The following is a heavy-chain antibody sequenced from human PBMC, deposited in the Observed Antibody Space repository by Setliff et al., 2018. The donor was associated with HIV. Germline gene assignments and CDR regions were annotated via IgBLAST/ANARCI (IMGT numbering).Heavy chain of an antibody. CDR2: IYTTGTT. Sequence: SETLSLTCTVSGGSISSGSYFWNWIRQPAGKGLAWIGRIYTTGTTDYNPSLKTRVSMSIDTSKNQFSLNLTSVTAAETAVYSCASGPYCSNGVCRYSVWYFDFWGQGTRVTVSS. J-gene: IGHJ4*02. CDR3: ASGPYCSNGVCRYSVWYFDF. D-gene: IGHD2-8*01. CDR1: GGSISSGSYF. V-gene: IGHV4-61*02.